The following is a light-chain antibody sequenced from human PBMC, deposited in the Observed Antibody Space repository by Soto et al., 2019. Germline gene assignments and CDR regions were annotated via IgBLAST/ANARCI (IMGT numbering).Light chain of an antibody. CDR2: GAF. V-gene: IGKV3-15*01. CDR1: QSVSSY. CDR3: QQYNNWPPWT. J-gene: IGKJ1*01. Sequence: EIVLTQSPATLSLSPWEIATLSCRASQSVSSYLAWYQQKPGQAPRLLIYGAFTRATGIPARFSGTGSGTEFTLTISSLQSEDFAVYYCQQYNNWPPWTFGQGTKVDI.